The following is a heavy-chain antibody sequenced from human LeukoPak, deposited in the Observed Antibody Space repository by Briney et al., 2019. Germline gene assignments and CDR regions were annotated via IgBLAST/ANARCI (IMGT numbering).Heavy chain of an antibody. J-gene: IGHJ5*02. D-gene: IGHD6-13*01. CDR3: ARETYSSSFFDP. CDR2: IYYTGST. V-gene: IGHV4-31*03. Sequence: SETLSLTCTVSGDSISNGAYYWTWIRQLPGKGLEWIGYIYYTGSTYYNPSLKSRVTISVDTSKNQFSLSLSSVTAADTAVYSCARETYSSSFFDPWGQGTLVTVSS. CDR1: GDSISNGAYY.